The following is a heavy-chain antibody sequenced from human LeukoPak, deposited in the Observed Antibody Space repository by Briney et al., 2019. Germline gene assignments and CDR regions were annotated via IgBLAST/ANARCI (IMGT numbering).Heavy chain of an antibody. Sequence: ASVKVSCKASGYTFTSYDINWVRQATGQGLEWMGWMNPNSGNTGYAQKFQGRVTITRNTSISTAYMELSSLRSEDTAVYYCARDIVVVPAAKSWFDPWGQGTLVTVSS. J-gene: IGHJ5*02. V-gene: IGHV1-8*03. CDR2: MNPNSGNT. CDR1: GYTFTSYD. CDR3: ARDIVVVPAAKSWFDP. D-gene: IGHD2-2*01.